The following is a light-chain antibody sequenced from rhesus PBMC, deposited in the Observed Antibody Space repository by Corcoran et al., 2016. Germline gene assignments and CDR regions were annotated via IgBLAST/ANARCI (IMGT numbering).Light chain of an antibody. J-gene: IGKJ2*01. CDR3: LQDYITPYS. V-gene: IGKV1-36*02. CDR1: QDIDGY. Sequence: DIQMTQSPSSLSASVGDRVTITCRASQDIDGYLSWYQQKRGKAPERRIYSVSILESGVPSRFSGSGSGAEFTLTISSLQPEDFGTYYCLQDYITPYSFGQGTKVEI. CDR2: SVS.